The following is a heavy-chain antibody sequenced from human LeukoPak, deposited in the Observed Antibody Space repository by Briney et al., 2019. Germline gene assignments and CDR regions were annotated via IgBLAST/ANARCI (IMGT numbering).Heavy chain of an antibody. D-gene: IGHD6-13*01. V-gene: IGHV3-66*01. J-gene: IGHJ1*01. CDR3: AREGIAAAGEH. CDR2: IYSGGST. CDR1: GFNFRAYW. Sequence: GGSLRLSCTTSGFNFRAYWMSWVRQAPGKGLEWVSVIYSGGSTYYADSVKGRFTISRDNSKNTLYLQMKSLRAEDTAVYYCAREGIAAAGEHWGQGTLVTVSS.